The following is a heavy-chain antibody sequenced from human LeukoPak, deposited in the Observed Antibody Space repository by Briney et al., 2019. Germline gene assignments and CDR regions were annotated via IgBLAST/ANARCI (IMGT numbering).Heavy chain of an antibody. J-gene: IGHJ4*02. CDR2: IKQDGSEK. Sequence: GGSLRLSCAASRFTFSSYWMSWVRQAPGKGLEWVANIKQDGSEKYYVDSVKGRFTISRDNAKNSLYLQMNSLRAEDTAVYYCARDSNSSGYYYDFDYWGQGTLVTVSS. D-gene: IGHD3-22*01. CDR1: RFTFSSYW. CDR3: ARDSNSSGYYYDFDY. V-gene: IGHV3-7*01.